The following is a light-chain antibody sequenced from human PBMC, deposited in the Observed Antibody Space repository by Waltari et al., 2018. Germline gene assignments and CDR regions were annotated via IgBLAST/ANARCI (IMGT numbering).Light chain of an antibody. J-gene: IGKJ1*01. V-gene: IGKV3-20*01. CDR2: HAS. CDR1: QKVGTY. CDR3: QNHERLPAM. Sequence: EIVLTQSPGTLSLSPGERATLSCRASQKVGTYLAWYQQKPGQAPRLLIYHASSRATGIPDRFSGSGSGTDFSLTISRLEPEDFAVYYCQNHERLPAMFGQGTNVEIK.